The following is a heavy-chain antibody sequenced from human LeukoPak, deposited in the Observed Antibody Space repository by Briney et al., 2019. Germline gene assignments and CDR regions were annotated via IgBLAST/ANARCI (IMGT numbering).Heavy chain of an antibody. Sequence: ASVKVSCKASGYTLTGYYMHWVRQAPGQGLEWMGRINPNSGGAHFAQKFQGRVTMTRDTSISTAYMELSRLRSDDTAVYYCALATTSIVPDYWGQGTLVTVSS. CDR1: GYTLTGYY. J-gene: IGHJ4*02. D-gene: IGHD5-24*01. V-gene: IGHV1-2*06. CDR2: INPNSGGA. CDR3: ALATTSIVPDY.